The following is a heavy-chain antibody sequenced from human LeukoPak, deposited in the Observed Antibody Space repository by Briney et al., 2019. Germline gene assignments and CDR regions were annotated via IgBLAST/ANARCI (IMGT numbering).Heavy chain of an antibody. J-gene: IGHJ5*02. V-gene: IGHV1-69*13. CDR1: GYTFTSYA. CDR3: ARADLLWFGELVTWFDP. D-gene: IGHD3-10*01. CDR2: IIPIFGTA. Sequence: SVKVSCKASGYTFTSYAMHWVRQAPGQGLEWMGGIIPIFGTATYAQKFQGRVTITADESTSTAYMELSSLRSEDTAVYYCARADLLWFGELVTWFDPWGQGTLVTVSS.